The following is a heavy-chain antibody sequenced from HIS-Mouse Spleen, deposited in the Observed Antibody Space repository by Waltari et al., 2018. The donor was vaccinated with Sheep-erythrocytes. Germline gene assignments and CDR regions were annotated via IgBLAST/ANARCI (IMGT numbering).Heavy chain of an antibody. CDR1: GYTFTGYY. J-gene: IGHJ4*02. CDR3: ARDLGGSYYYFDY. V-gene: IGHV1-2*02. CDR2: INPNSGGT. Sequence: QVQLVQSGAEVKKPGASVKVSCKASGYTFTGYYMHWVRQAPGQGLEWMGVINPNSGGTNYAQKFQGRVTMTRDTSISTAYMGLSRLRSDDTAVYYCARDLGGSYYYFDYWGQGTLVTVSS. D-gene: IGHD1-26*01.